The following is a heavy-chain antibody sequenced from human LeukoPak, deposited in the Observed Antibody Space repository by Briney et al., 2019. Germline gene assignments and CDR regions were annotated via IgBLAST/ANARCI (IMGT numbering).Heavy chain of an antibody. CDR2: IIPIFGTA. Sequence: ASVKVSCEASGGTFSSYAISWVRQAPGQGLEWMGGIIPIFGTANYAQKFQGRVTITADESTSTAYMELSSLRSEDTAIYYCARIRDGYNDAYDIWGQGTVVTVPS. D-gene: IGHD5-24*01. CDR3: ARIRDGYNDAYDI. V-gene: IGHV1-69*13. CDR1: GGTFSSYA. J-gene: IGHJ3*02.